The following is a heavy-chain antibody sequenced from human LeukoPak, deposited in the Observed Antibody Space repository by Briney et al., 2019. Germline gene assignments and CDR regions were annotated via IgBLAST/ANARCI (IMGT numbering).Heavy chain of an antibody. V-gene: IGHV3-23*01. CDR2: ISGSSVKT. J-gene: IGHJ4*02. Sequence: PGGSLRLSCAASGFIFSNYVMSWVRQAPGKGPEWVSAISGSSVKTYYADSVKGRFTISRDDSENTLYLQMNSLRAEDTAIYYCTREEAYFDSLLACYFDYWGQGTLVTVSS. CDR1: GFIFSNYV. D-gene: IGHD3-9*01. CDR3: TREEAYFDSLLACYFDY.